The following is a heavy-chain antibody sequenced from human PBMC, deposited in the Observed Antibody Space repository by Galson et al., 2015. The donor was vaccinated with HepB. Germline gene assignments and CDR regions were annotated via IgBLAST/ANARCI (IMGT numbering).Heavy chain of an antibody. J-gene: IGHJ4*02. Sequence: SLRLSYAAAGFTFSGYWMTWVRQAPGKGLEWVANIKEDESEKYYVDSVKGRFTISRDNAKNSLYLQLNSLRAEDTAVYFCARFAGGGYSTSWYRSGFDYWGQGTLVIVSS. CDR3: ARFAGGGYSTSWYRSGFDY. CDR1: GFTFSGYW. D-gene: IGHD6-13*01. V-gene: IGHV3-7*05. CDR2: IKEDESEK.